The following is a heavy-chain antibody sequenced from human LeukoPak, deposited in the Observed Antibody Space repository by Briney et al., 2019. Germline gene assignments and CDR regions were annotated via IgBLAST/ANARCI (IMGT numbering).Heavy chain of an antibody. V-gene: IGHV4-39*02. CDR2: IYYSGST. Sequence: SETLSLTCTVSGGSISSSSYYWGWIRQPPGKGLEWIGSIYYSGSTDYNPSLKSRVTISVATSKTQFSLKLSSVTAADTAVYYCAREGYYDFWSGYYRNSFDYWGQGTLVTVSS. CDR3: AREGYYDFWSGYYRNSFDY. J-gene: IGHJ4*02. CDR1: GGSISSSSYY. D-gene: IGHD3-3*01.